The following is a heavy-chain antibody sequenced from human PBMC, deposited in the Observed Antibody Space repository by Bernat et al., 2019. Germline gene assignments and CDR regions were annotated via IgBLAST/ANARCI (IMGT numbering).Heavy chain of an antibody. CDR3: AYSSSPLYYFDY. CDR2: ISYDGSNK. Sequence: QVQLVESGGGVVQPGRSLRLSCAASGFTFSSYGMHWVRQAPGEGLERVAVISYDGSNKYYADSVKGRFTISRDNSKNTLYLQMNSLRAEDTAVYYCAYSSSPLYYFDYWGQGTLVTVSS. CDR1: GFTFSSYG. D-gene: IGHD6-13*01. V-gene: IGHV3-30*03. J-gene: IGHJ4*02.